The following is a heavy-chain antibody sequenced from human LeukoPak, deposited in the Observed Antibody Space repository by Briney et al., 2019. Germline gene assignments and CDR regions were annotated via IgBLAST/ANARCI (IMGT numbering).Heavy chain of an antibody. CDR3: ARVIDYGSREDAFDI. D-gene: IGHD3-10*01. Sequence: PGGSLRLSCAASGFTFDDYGMSWVRQAPGKGLEWVSGINWNGGSTGYADSVKGRFTISRDNAKNSLYLQMNSLRAEDTALHHCARVIDYGSREDAFDIWGQGTMVTVSS. J-gene: IGHJ3*02. CDR1: GFTFDDYG. CDR2: INWNGGST. V-gene: IGHV3-20*01.